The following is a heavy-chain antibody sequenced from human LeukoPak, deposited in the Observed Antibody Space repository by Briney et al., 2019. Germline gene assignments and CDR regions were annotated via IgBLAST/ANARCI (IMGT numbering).Heavy chain of an antibody. CDR2: ISAYNGNT. CDR1: GYTFTSYG. D-gene: IGHD3-9*01. V-gene: IGHV1-18*01. Sequence: ASVKVSCKASGYTFTSYGISWVRQAPGQGLEWMGWISAYNGNTNYAQKLQGRVTMTTDTSTSTAYMELRSLRSDDTAVYYCARVPALYDILTGYSSFDYGMDVWGQGTTVTVSS. J-gene: IGHJ6*02. CDR3: ARVPALYDILTGYSSFDYGMDV.